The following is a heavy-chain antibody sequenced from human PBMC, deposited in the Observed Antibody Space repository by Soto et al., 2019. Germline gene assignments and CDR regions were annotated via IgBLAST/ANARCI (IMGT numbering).Heavy chain of an antibody. D-gene: IGHD4-17*01. CDR2: INWNGGST. CDR3: ARDRDYGDYGYYMDV. J-gene: IGHJ6*03. Sequence: EVQLVESGGGVVRPGGSLRLSCAASGFTFDDYGMSWVRQAPGKGLEWVSGINWNGGSTGYADSVKGRFTISRDNAKNALYLQMNSLRAEDTALYHCARDRDYGDYGYYMDVWGKGTTVTVSS. V-gene: IGHV3-20*01. CDR1: GFTFDDYG.